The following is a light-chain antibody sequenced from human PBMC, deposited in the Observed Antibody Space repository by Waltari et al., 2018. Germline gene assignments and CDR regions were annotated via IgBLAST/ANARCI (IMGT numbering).Light chain of an antibody. J-gene: IGLJ2*01. CDR3: QVWDSDGDRVV. Sequence: YVLTQPPSVSVAPGQTARITCGGNNIGDKRVHWYQQNSGQAPTLGVSEDDERPSGIAERVSGSNSGKRSTLTISRVEGADEADFYCQVWDSDGDRVVFGGGTKLTVL. CDR1: NIGDKR. CDR2: EDD. V-gene: IGLV3-21*02.